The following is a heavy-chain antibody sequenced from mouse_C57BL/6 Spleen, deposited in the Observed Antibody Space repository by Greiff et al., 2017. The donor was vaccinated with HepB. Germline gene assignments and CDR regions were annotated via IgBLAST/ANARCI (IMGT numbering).Heavy chain of an antibody. D-gene: IGHD1-1*01. CDR1: GFNIKDYY. V-gene: IGHV14-1*01. CDR2: IDPEDGDT. CDR3: TTPITTVVATED. J-gene: IGHJ2*01. Sequence: EVKLMESGAELVRPGASVKLSCTASGFNIKDYYMHWVKQRPEQGLEWIGRIDPEDGDTEYAPKFQGKATMTADTSSNTAYLQLSSLTSEDTAVYYCTTPITTVVATEDWGQGTTLTVSS.